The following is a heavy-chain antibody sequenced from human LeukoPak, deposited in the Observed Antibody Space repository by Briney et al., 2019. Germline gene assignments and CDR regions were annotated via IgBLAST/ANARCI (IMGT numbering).Heavy chain of an antibody. V-gene: IGHV4-34*01. Sequence: SETLSLTCAVYGGSFSGYYWGWIRQPPGKGLEWIGEINHSGSTNYNPSLKSRVTISVDTSKNQFSLKLSSVTAADTAVYYCARGRSSKIVYYMDVWGKGTTVTVSS. J-gene: IGHJ6*03. CDR3: ARGRSSKIVYYMDV. CDR1: GGSFSGYY. CDR2: INHSGST. D-gene: IGHD6-13*01.